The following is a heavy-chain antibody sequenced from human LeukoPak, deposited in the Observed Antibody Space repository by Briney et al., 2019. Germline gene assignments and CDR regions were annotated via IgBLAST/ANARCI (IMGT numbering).Heavy chain of an antibody. CDR3: ARARPSMWIDY. CDR2: ISSSSSSI. CDR1: GFTFSSYS. D-gene: IGHD5-12*01. V-gene: IGHV3-48*01. Sequence: LPGGSLRLSCAASGFTFSSYSMNWVRQAPGKGLEWVSYISSSSSSIYYADSVKGRFTISRDSSKNTLYLQMNSLRPEDTAVYYCARARPSMWIDYWGQGTLVTVSS. J-gene: IGHJ4*02.